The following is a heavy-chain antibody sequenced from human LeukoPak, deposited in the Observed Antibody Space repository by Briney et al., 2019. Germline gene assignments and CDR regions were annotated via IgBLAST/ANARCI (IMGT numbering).Heavy chain of an antibody. Sequence: GGSLRLSCAASGFTFSDHHMDWVRQAPGEGLEWVARIRNKANRYTTEYAASVKGRFTISRDDSENSLYLQMDSLKTEDTAVYYCASSGSYRFDYWGQGTLVTVSS. V-gene: IGHV3-72*01. CDR1: GFTFSDHH. CDR2: IRNKANRYTT. J-gene: IGHJ4*02. CDR3: ASSGSYRFDY. D-gene: IGHD1-26*01.